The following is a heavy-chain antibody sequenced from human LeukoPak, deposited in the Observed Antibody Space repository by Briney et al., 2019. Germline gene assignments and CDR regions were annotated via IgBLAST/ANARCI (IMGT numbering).Heavy chain of an antibody. CDR3: AKDGTQSSRIAVAGDFYYYGMDV. J-gene: IGHJ6*02. D-gene: IGHD6-19*01. CDR2: ISYDGSNK. CDR1: GFTFSSYG. Sequence: PGRSLRLSCAASGFTFSSYGMHWVRQAPGKGLEWVAVISYDGSNKYYADSMKGRFTISRDNSKNTLYLQMNSLRAEDTAVYYCAKDGTQSSRIAVAGDFYYYGMDVWGQGTTVTVSS. V-gene: IGHV3-30*18.